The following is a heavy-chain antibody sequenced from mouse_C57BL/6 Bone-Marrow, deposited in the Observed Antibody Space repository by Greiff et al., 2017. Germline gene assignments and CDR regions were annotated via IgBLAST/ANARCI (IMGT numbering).Heavy chain of an antibody. CDR3: ASLHYDGSSFDC. J-gene: IGHJ2*01. V-gene: IGHV1-42*01. CDR1: GYSFTGYY. Sequence: EVQLQQSGPELVKPGASVKISCKASGYSFTGYYMNWVKQSPEKSLEWIGEINPSTGGTTYNQKFKAKATLTVDKSSSTAYMQLKSLTSEDSAVYYCASLHYDGSSFDCWGQGTTLTVSA. CDR2: INPSTGGT. D-gene: IGHD1-1*01.